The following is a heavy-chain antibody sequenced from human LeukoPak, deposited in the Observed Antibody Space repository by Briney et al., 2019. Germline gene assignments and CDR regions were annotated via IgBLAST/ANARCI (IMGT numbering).Heavy chain of an antibody. Sequence: GGSLRLSCAASGFTFSDYYMSWIRQAPGKGLEWVSYISSSGSTIYYADSVKGRFTISRDNSKNTLYLQMNSLRAEDTAVYYCAPGGRTGGVLLSGYWGQGTLVTVSS. J-gene: IGHJ4*02. D-gene: IGHD2-8*02. CDR3: APGGRTGGVLLSGY. CDR1: GFTFSDYY. CDR2: ISSSGSTI. V-gene: IGHV3-11*01.